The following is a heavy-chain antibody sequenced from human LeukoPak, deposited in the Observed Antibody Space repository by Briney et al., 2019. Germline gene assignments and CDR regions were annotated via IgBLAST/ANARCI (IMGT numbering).Heavy chain of an antibody. J-gene: IGHJ4*02. V-gene: IGHV1-18*01. Sequence: ASVKVSCKASGYTFTTYGISWVRQAPGQGLEWMGWVSGYNGNTNYAQKLQGRVIMTTETSTSTAYMEVRSLRFDDTAVYYCARFRAGVGEPYGDYWGQGTLVTVSS. CDR2: VSGYNGNT. CDR1: GYTFTTYG. CDR3: ARFRAGVGEPYGDY. D-gene: IGHD3-10*01.